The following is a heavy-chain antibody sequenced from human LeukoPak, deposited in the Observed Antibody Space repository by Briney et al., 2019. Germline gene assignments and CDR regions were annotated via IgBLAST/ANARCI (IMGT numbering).Heavy chain of an antibody. CDR2: ISYGGSNK. D-gene: IGHD6-13*01. CDR1: GFTFSSYA. V-gene: IGHV3-30*04. Sequence: GGSLRLSCAASGFTFSSYAMHWVRQAPGKGLEWVAVISYGGSNKYYADSVKGRFTISRDNSKNTPYLQMNSLRAEDTAVYYCAREYSRHWGQGTLVTVSS. J-gene: IGHJ4*02. CDR3: AREYSRH.